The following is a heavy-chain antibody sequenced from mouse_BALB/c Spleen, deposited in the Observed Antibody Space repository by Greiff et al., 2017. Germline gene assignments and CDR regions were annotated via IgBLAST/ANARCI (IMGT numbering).Heavy chain of an antibody. CDR3: ARSGRYDGYYYAMDY. Sequence: VQLQQSGAELVRPGSSVKISCKASGYAFSSYWMNWVKQRPGQGLEWIGQIYPGDGDTNYNGKFKGKATLTADKSSSTAYMQLSSLTSEDSAVYFCARSGRYDGYYYAMDYWGQGTSVTVSS. CDR1: GYAFSSYW. CDR2: IYPGDGDT. D-gene: IGHD2-14*01. J-gene: IGHJ4*01. V-gene: IGHV1-80*01.